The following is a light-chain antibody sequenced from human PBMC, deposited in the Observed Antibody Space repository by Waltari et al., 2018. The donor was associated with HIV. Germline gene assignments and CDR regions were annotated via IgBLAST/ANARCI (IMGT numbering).Light chain of an antibody. Sequence: QSVLTQPPSASGTPGQSVTISCSGTSSNIGTNYVYWYQQFPGTAPKLLIYRTNRRPSGVPDRFSGSKSGTSASLAISGLRSDDEADYYCAAWDDTLTVVFGGGTKLTVL. CDR3: AAWDDTLTVV. CDR2: RTN. J-gene: IGLJ2*01. CDR1: SSNIGTNY. V-gene: IGLV1-47*01.